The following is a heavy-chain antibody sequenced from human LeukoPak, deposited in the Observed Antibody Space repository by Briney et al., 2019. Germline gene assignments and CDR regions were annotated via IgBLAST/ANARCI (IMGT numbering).Heavy chain of an antibody. Sequence: ASVKVSCKASGYTFTSYYMHWVRQAPGQGLEWMGIINPSGGSTSYAQKFQGRVTMTRDTSTSTAYMELRSLRSDDAAVYYCARPGEWFGTRDAFDIWGQGTMVTVSS. CDR1: GYTFTSYY. CDR2: INPSGGST. V-gene: IGHV1-46*01. D-gene: IGHD3-10*01. CDR3: ARPGEWFGTRDAFDI. J-gene: IGHJ3*02.